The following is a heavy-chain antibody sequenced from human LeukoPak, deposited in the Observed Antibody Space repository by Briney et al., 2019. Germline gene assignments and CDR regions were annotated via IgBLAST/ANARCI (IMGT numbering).Heavy chain of an antibody. J-gene: IGHJ4*02. V-gene: IGHV1-18*01. CDR3: ERIPDTIFGVLTDY. D-gene: IGHD3-3*01. CDR2: ISAYNGNT. Sequence: SXXLSCKASGYTFTSYGISWKRQAPGQGLEWMGWISAYNGNTNYAQKLQGRVTMTTDTYTSKAYMELRRLRDEDTDWYYCERIPDTIFGVLTDYWGQGTLVTVSS. CDR1: GYTFTSYG.